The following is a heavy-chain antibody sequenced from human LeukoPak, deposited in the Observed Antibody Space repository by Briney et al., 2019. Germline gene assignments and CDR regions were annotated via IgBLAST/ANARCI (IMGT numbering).Heavy chain of an antibody. D-gene: IGHD2-2*01. CDR2: ISAYNGNT. J-gene: IGHJ5*02. V-gene: IGHV1-18*01. CDR3: AREQRYCSSTTCYSNWFDP. Sequence: ASVKVSCKASGYTFTSYGISWVRQAPGQGLEGMGWISAYNGNTNYAQKLQGRVTMTTDTSTSTAYMELRSLRSDDTAVYYCAREQRYCSSTTCYSNWFDPWGQGTLVTVSS. CDR1: GYTFTSYG.